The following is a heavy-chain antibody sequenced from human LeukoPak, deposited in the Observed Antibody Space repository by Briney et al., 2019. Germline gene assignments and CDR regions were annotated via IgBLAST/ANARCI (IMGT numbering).Heavy chain of an antibody. CDR1: GGSISSSSYY. Sequence: SETLSLTCTVSGGSISSSSYYWGWIRQPPGKGLEWIGSIYYSGSTYYNPSLKSRVTISVDTSKNQFSLKLSSVTAADTAVYYCARDSGYSYGLEVWGQGTLVTVSS. D-gene: IGHD5-18*01. J-gene: IGHJ4*02. V-gene: IGHV4-39*02. CDR2: IYYSGST. CDR3: ARDSGYSYGLEV.